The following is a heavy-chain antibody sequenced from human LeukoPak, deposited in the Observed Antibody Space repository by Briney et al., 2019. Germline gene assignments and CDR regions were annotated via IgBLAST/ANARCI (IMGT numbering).Heavy chain of an antibody. V-gene: IGHV4-59*01. CDR1: GGSISSYY. CDR2: IYYSGST. Sequence: SETLSLTCTVSGGSISSYYWSWIRQPPGKGLEWIGYIYYSGSTNYNPSLKSRVTISVDTSKNQFSLKLNSVTAADTAVYYCARAKITIFGVYYYYMDVWGKGTTVTVSS. CDR3: ARAKITIFGVYYYYMDV. J-gene: IGHJ6*03. D-gene: IGHD3-3*01.